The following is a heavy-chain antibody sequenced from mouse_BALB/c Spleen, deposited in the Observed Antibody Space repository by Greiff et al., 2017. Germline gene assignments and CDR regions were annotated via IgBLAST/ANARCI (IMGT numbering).Heavy chain of an antibody. CDR2: IWAGGST. CDR3: ARDTLRLRDYYAMDY. Sequence: QVQLKESGPGLVAPSQSLSITCTVSGFSLTSYGVHWVRQPPGKGLEWLGVIWAGGSTNYNSALMSRLSISKDNSKSQVFLKMNSLQTDDTAMYYCARDTLRLRDYYAMDYWGQGTSVTVSS. CDR1: GFSLTSYG. D-gene: IGHD1-2*01. J-gene: IGHJ4*01. V-gene: IGHV2-9*02.